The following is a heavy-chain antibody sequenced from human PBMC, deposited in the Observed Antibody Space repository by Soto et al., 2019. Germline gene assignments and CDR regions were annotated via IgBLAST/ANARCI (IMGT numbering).Heavy chain of an antibody. D-gene: IGHD2-15*01. V-gene: IGHV3-53*04. CDR2: IYSGGST. CDR1: GFTVSSNY. J-gene: IGHJ4*02. Sequence: EVQLVESGGGLVQPGGSLRLSCAASGFTVSSNYMSWVRQAPGKGLEWVSVIYSGGSTYYADSVKGRFTISRHNSKNTLYLQMNSLRAEDTAVYYCARVIGYCSGGSCSSISGFDYWGQGTLVTVSS. CDR3: ARVIGYCSGGSCSSISGFDY.